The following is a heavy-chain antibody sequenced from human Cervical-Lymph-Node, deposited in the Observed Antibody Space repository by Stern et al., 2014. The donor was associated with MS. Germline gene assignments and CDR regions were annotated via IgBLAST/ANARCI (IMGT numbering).Heavy chain of an antibody. D-gene: IGHD5-18*01. CDR1: GYSFTTYW. CDR3: ASGPDSYGFSY. J-gene: IGHJ4*02. V-gene: IGHV5-51*01. Sequence: VQLVQSGAEVKKPGESLKISCKGSGYSFTTYWIGWVRQMPGKGLEWMGLIHPGDSDTRSSPSFQGQVAMSADKSIRTAYLQWSSLKASDTAMYYCASGPDSYGFSYWGQGTLVTVSP. CDR2: IHPGDSDT.